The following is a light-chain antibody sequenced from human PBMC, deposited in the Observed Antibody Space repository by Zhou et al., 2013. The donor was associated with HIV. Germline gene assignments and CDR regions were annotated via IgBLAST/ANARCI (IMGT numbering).Light chain of an antibody. Sequence: EIVLTQSPATLSLSPGERATLSCRASQSVSSSLAWYQQKPGQAPRLLIYGASNRATGIPDRISGRGSGTDFTLTISRLEPEDFAVYYCQQYGNSPTWTFGQGTKVEIK. CDR1: QSVSSS. CDR2: GAS. V-gene: IGKV3-20*01. J-gene: IGKJ1*01. CDR3: QQYGNSPTWT.